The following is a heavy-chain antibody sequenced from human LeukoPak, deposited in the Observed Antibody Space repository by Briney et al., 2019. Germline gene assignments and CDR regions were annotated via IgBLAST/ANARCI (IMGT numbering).Heavy chain of an antibody. CDR3: ARRTIGVDY. Sequence: PGGSLRLSCAASGFTFSSYATHWVRQAPGKGLEWVAVISYDGSNKYYADSVKGRFTISRDNSKNTLYLQMNSLRAEDTAVYYCARRTIGVDYWGQGTLVTVSS. J-gene: IGHJ4*02. D-gene: IGHD2-2*01. V-gene: IGHV3-30-3*01. CDR2: ISYDGSNK. CDR1: GFTFSSYA.